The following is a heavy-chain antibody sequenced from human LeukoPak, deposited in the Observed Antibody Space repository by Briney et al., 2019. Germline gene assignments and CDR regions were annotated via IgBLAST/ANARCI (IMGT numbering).Heavy chain of an antibody. CDR3: AIEHDYGDYPSY. V-gene: IGHV1-18*01. D-gene: IGHD4-17*01. CDR2: ISAYNGNT. Sequence: ASVKVSCKASGYTFTSYGMTWVRQAPGQGLEWMGWISAYNGNTNYAQKLQGRVTMTTDTVTSTAYMELRSLRSDDTAVYYCAIEHDYGDYPSYWGQGTLVTVSS. J-gene: IGHJ4*02. CDR1: GYTFTSYG.